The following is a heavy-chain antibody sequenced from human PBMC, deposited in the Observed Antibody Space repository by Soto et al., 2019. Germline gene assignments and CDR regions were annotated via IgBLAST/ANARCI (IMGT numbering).Heavy chain of an antibody. J-gene: IGHJ4*02. V-gene: IGHV3-74*01. CDR2: TCRYGREL. D-gene: IGHD1-1*01. Sequence: GGSLRLSCAASGFTFSTYCMHWVRHTPGTGLVWVSRTCRYGRELYYADSVKGRFTISRDDAKNTLYLQMDSLRVEDTGIYYCVRGTTAWRGMDYWGQGALVTVSS. CDR1: GFTFSTYC. CDR3: VRGTTAWRGMDY.